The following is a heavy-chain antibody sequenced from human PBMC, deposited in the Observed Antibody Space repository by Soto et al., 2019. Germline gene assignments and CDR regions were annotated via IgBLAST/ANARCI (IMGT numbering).Heavy chain of an antibody. CDR2: ISSSSSGM. V-gene: IGHV3-48*01. Sequence: PGGSLRLSCAASGFTFSNHNMNWLRQAPGKGLEWVSFISSSSSGMYYADSVKGRFTISRDNAKNSLYLQMNSLRAEDTALYYCARVGVYWSNYWGQGTLVTVSS. D-gene: IGHD2-8*02. CDR3: ARVGVYWSNY. CDR1: GFTFSNHN. J-gene: IGHJ4*02.